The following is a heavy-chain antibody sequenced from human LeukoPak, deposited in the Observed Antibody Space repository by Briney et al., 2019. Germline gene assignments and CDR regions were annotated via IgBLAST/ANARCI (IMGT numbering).Heavy chain of an antibody. CDR2: ISSSSSTI. CDR1: GFTFSSYS. J-gene: IGHJ4*02. Sequence: PGGSLRLSCAASGFTFSSYSMNWVRHAPGKGLEWVSYISSSSSTIYYADSVKGRFTISRDNAKNSLYLQMNSLRAEDTAVYYCARDYYDSSGYHEDDFDYWGQGTLVPVSS. V-gene: IGHV3-48*01. D-gene: IGHD3-22*01. CDR3: ARDYYDSSGYHEDDFDY.